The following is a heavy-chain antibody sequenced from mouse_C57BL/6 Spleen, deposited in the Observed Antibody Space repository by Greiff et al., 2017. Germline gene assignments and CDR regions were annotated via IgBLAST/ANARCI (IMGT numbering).Heavy chain of an antibody. CDR3: ARRDPNWDWYFDV. CDR2: IYPGDGDT. J-gene: IGHJ1*03. D-gene: IGHD4-1*02. Sequence: VQGVESGAELVKPGASVKISCKASGYAFSSYWMNWVKQRPGKGLEWIGQIYPGDGDTNYNGKFKGKATLTADKSSSTAYMQLSSLTSEDSAVYFCARRDPNWDWYFDVWGTGTTVTVSS. CDR1: GYAFSSYW. V-gene: IGHV1-80*01.